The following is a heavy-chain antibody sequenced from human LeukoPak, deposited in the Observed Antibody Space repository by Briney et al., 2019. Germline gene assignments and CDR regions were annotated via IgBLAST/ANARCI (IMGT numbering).Heavy chain of an antibody. CDR1: GGSISSYY. D-gene: IGHD1-26*01. V-gene: IGHV4-59*01. CDR3: ARDRSGMNYYYYGMDV. J-gene: IGHJ6*02. CDR2: IYYSGST. Sequence: SETLSLTCTVSGGSISSYYWSWIRQPPGKGLEWIGYIYYSGSTNYNPSLKSRVTISVDTSKNQFSLKLSSVTAADTAVYYCARDRSGMNYYYYGMDVWGQGATVTVSS.